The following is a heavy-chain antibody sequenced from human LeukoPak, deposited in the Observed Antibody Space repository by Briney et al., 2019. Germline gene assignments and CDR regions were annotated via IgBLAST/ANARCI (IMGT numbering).Heavy chain of an antibody. CDR3: ARAGGPSTYNVPLYFDY. CDR2: IYTSGST. J-gene: IGHJ4*02. Sequence: PSETLSLTCTVSGGSISSGSYYWSWIRQPAGKGLEWIGRIYTSGSTNYNPSLKSRVTISVDTSKNQFSLKLSSVTAADTAVYYCARAGGPSTYNVPLYFDYWGQGTLVTVSS. V-gene: IGHV4-61*02. D-gene: IGHD1-14*01. CDR1: GGSISSGSYY.